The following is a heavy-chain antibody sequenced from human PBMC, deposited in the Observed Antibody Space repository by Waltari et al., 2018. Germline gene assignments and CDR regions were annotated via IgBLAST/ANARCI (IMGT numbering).Heavy chain of an antibody. CDR2: IIPSLGIP. D-gene: IGHD3-16*02. V-gene: IGHV1-69*04. CDR3: SCDYPQDY. CDR1: RGTFSSYA. Sequence: QVQLVQSGAEGKKPGSSEKVSCRASRGTFSSYAISWARQAPVHGLEWMGGIIPSLGIPNYAQRFQGRVTITSAKSTSTAYMELSSLRSEDTAVYYCSCDYPQDYWGQGTLVTVSS. J-gene: IGHJ4*02.